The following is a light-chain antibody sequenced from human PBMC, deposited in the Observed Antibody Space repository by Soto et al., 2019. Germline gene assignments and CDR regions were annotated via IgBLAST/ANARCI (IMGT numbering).Light chain of an antibody. CDR2: DVS. J-gene: IGLJ1*01. CDR1: SSDVGGYNY. Sequence: QSVLTQPASVSGSPGQSITISCTGTSSDVGGYNYVSWYQQHPGEAPKLIIYDVSDRPSGVSNRFSASKSGNTASLTISGLQPEDEADYYCCSYTSSSPSWVFGSGSKVTVL. CDR3: CSYTSSSPSWV. V-gene: IGLV2-14*03.